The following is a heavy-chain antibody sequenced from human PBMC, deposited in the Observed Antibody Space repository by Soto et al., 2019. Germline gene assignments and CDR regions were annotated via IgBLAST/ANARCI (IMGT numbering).Heavy chain of an antibody. Sequence: GGSLRLSCAASGFTFSSYGMHWVRQAPGKGLEWVAVIWYDGSNKYYADSVKGRFTISRDNSKNTLYLQMNSLRAEDTAVYYCARDLTRGRLWSGPTYGMDVWGQGTTVTVSS. J-gene: IGHJ6*02. V-gene: IGHV3-33*01. D-gene: IGHD3-3*01. CDR1: GFTFSSYG. CDR2: IWYDGSNK. CDR3: ARDLTRGRLWSGPTYGMDV.